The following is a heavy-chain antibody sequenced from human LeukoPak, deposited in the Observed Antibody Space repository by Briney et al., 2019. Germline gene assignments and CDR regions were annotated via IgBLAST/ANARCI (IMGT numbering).Heavy chain of an antibody. CDR1: GASTSSDRYY. Sequence: TTSETLSLTCTVSGASTSSDRYYGGWVRQPPGNGLEWIGYIYYSGSTYYNPSLKSPVTMSVDTSKNQFFLKLNSVTAADTAVYYCARGRPYSGGYHLDYWGQGTLVTVSA. CDR2: IYYSGST. J-gene: IGHJ4*02. D-gene: IGHD1-26*01. V-gene: IGHV4-39*02. CDR3: ARGRPYSGGYHLDY.